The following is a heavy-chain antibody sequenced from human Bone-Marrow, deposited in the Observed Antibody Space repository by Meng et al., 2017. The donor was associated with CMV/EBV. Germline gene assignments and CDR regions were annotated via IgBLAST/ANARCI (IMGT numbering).Heavy chain of an antibody. CDR2: INHSRST. CDR1: GGSFSGYY. V-gene: IGHV4-34*01. Sequence: CAVCGGSFSGYYWSWIRQPPGKGLEWIGEINHSRSTNYNPSLKSRVTISIDTSKNQFSLKLSSVTAADTAVYYCARGRRYSGSYYGEWGQGTLVTVSS. CDR3: ARGRRYSGSYYGE. J-gene: IGHJ4*02. D-gene: IGHD1-26*01.